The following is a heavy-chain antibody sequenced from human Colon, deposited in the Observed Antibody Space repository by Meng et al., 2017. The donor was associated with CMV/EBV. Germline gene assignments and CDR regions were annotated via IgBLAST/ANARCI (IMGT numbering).Heavy chain of an antibody. CDR3: ARGGGTGWFDP. Sequence: CKASGYTFTNYDINWVRQAAGQGLEWMGWMNANSGNTGYAQKFQDRVTMTRNNSLNTAYMELSSLKSEDTAVYYCARGGGTGWFDPWGQGTLVTVSS. D-gene: IGHD1-26*01. CDR1: GYTFTNYD. J-gene: IGHJ5*02. CDR2: MNANSGNT. V-gene: IGHV1-8*01.